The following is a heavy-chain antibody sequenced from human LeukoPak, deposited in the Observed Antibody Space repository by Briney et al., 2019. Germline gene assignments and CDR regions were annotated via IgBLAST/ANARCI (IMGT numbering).Heavy chain of an antibody. CDR2: ISYDGSNK. CDR3: AFYDSSGYSFDY. Sequence: GRSLRLSCAASGFTFSSYGMHWVRQAPGKGLEWVAVISYDGSNKYYADSVKGRFTISRDNSKNTLYLQMNSLRAEDTAVYYCAFYDSSGYSFDYWGQGTLVTVSS. V-gene: IGHV3-30*03. D-gene: IGHD3-22*01. CDR1: GFTFSSYG. J-gene: IGHJ4*02.